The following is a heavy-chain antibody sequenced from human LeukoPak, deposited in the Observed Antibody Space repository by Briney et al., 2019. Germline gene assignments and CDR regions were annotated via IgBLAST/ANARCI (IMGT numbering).Heavy chain of an antibody. CDR2: IIPIFGTA. CDR1: GGTFSSYA. Sequence: SVKVSCKASGGTFSSYAISWVRQAPGQGLEWMGGIIPIFGTANYAQKFQGRVTITADKSTSAAYMELSSLRSEDTAVYYCARDYGAKRVFDYWGQGTLVTVSS. J-gene: IGHJ4*02. D-gene: IGHD4-23*01. CDR3: ARDYGAKRVFDY. V-gene: IGHV1-69*06.